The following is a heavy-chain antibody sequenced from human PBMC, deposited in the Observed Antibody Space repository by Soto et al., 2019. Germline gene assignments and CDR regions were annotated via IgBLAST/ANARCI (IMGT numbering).Heavy chain of an antibody. CDR3: ARERKHRTLLVVAATAVGPEWFDP. D-gene: IGHD2-15*01. Sequence: QVQLVQSGAEVKKPGASVKVSCKASGYTFTSYGISWVRQAPGQGLEWMGWISAYDGNTNYAQKLQGRVTMTTDTSTSTAYMELRSLRSDDTAVYYCARERKHRTLLVVAATAVGPEWFDPWGQGTLVTVSS. J-gene: IGHJ5*02. V-gene: IGHV1-18*01. CDR2: ISAYDGNT. CDR1: GYTFTSYG.